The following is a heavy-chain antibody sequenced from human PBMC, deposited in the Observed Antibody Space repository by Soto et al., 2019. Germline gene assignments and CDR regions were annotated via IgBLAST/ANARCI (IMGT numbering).Heavy chain of an antibody. CDR2: IRSKAYGGTT. J-gene: IGHJ3*02. CDR1: GFTFGDYA. V-gene: IGHV3-49*03. D-gene: IGHD6-19*01. CDR3: TREPKIAVAGMILTGVVDDAFDI. Sequence: GGSLRLSCTASGFTFGDYAMSWFRQAPGKGLEWVGFIRSKAYGGTTEYAASVKGRFTISRDDSKSIAYLQMNSLKTEDTAVYYCTREPKIAVAGMILTGVVDDAFDIWGQGTMVTVSS.